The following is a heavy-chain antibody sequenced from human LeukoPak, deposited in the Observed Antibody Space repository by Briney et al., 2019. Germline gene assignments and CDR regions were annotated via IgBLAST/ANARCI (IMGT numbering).Heavy chain of an antibody. Sequence: TGGSLRLSCAASGFTFSSYSMNWVRQAPGKGLEWVANIKQDGSEKYYVDSVKGRFTISRDNAKNSLYLQMNSLRAEDTAVYYCARDPSPDYYDNHAQAFDIWGQGTMVTVSS. J-gene: IGHJ3*02. CDR3: ARDPSPDYYDNHAQAFDI. D-gene: IGHD3-22*01. V-gene: IGHV3-7*01. CDR1: GFTFSSYS. CDR2: IKQDGSEK.